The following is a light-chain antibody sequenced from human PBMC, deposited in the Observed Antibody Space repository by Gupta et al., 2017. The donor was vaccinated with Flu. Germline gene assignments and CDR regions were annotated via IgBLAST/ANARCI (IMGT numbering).Light chain of an antibody. CDR2: GAS. Sequence: DIVMTQSPDSLAVSLGESATINCKSSQSVLYNSNNKNYVAWYQQKPRQPPNLLLDGASTRDAGVPDRSSGSASGTDFTLTISSLQAEYVAVYYCQQYYSSPHSFGQGTKLEIK. J-gene: IGKJ2*03. V-gene: IGKV4-1*01. CDR1: QSVLYNSNNKNY. CDR3: QQYYSSPHS.